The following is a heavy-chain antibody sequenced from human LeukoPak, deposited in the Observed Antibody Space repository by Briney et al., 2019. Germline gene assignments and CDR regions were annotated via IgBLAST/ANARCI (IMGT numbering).Heavy chain of an antibody. D-gene: IGHD1-26*01. CDR1: GYTLTELS. CDR3: ATDPLVGALYYFDY. CDR2: FDPEDGET. V-gene: IGHV1-24*01. J-gene: IGHJ4*02. Sequence: GASAKVSCKVSGYTLTELSMHWVRQAPGKGLEWMGGFDPEDGETIYAQKFQGRVTMTEDTSTDTAYMELSSLRSEDTAVYYCATDPLVGALYYFDYWGQGTLVTVSS.